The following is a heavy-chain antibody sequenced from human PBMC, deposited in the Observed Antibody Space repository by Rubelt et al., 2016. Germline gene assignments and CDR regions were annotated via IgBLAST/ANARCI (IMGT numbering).Heavy chain of an antibody. Sequence: QVQLQQWGAGLLKPSETLSLTCAVYGGSFSGYYWSWIRQPPGKGLEWIGAINHSGSTNYTPSLKSRVTISVDKSKNQCSLKMSSVTAADTAVYYCARAQWLGTFDYWGQGTLVTVSS. CDR1: GGSFSGYY. J-gene: IGHJ4*02. CDR3: ARAQWLGTFDY. V-gene: IGHV4-34*01. D-gene: IGHD6-19*01. CDR2: INHSGST.